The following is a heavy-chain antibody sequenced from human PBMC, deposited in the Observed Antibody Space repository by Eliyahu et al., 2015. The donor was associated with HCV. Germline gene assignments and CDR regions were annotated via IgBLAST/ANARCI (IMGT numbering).Heavy chain of an antibody. CDR3: ARGFCSAGSCYFFDY. D-gene: IGHD2-15*01. CDR1: GASISLTGYS. V-gene: IGHV4-30-2*01. CDR2: IYYRGTS. Sequence: QLQLRESGSGLVKPSQTLSLTCAVSGASISLTGYSWNWIRQTPGRGVEWXGYIYYRGTSNYNPSLESRVXFSVXRPKNQFSLNLTSVTAADTAVYYCARGFCSAGSCYFFDYWGQGALITVSS. J-gene: IGHJ4*02.